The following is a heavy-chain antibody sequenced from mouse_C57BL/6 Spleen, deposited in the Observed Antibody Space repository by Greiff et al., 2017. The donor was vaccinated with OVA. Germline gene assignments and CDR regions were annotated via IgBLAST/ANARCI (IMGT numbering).Heavy chain of an antibody. CDR2: IYPRSGNT. CDR1: GYTFTSYG. D-gene: IGHD2-3*01. V-gene: IGHV1-81*01. Sequence: VKLMESGAELARPGASVKLSCKASGYTFTSYGISWVKQRTGQGLEWIGEIYPRSGNTYYNEKFKGKATLTADKSSSTAYMELRSLTSEDSAVYFCAIYDGYYLYYFDYWGKGTTLTVSP. CDR3: AIYDGYYLYYFDY. J-gene: IGHJ2*01.